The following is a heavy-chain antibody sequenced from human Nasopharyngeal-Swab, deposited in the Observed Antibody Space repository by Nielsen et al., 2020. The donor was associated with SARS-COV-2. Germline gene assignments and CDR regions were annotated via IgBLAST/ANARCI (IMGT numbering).Heavy chain of an antibody. CDR1: GFTFSDYY. CDR3: ARGRGYCSSTSCPPVAFDI. V-gene: IGHV3-11*01. J-gene: IGHJ3*02. CDR2: ISSSGSTI. Sequence: GGSLRLSCAASGFTFSDYYMNWIRQAPGNGLEWVSYISSSGSTIYYADSVKGRFTISRDNAKNSLYLQMNSLRAEDTAVYHCARGRGYCSSTSCPPVAFDIWGQGTKVTVSP. D-gene: IGHD2-2*01.